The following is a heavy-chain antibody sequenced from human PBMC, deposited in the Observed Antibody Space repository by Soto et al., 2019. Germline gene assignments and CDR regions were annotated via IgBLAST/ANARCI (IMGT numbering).Heavy chain of an antibody. CDR3: AREASDLAVVNADIYNCFDT. D-gene: IGHD2-2*01. Sequence: SETLSLTCTVSGGSISSGGYYWSWIRQHPGKGLEWIGYIYYSGSTYYNPSLKSRVTISVDTSKNQFSLKLSSVTAADTAVYYCAREASDLAVVNADIYNCFDTWGQGTRATVSS. J-gene: IGHJ5*02. CDR1: GGSISSGGYY. CDR2: IYYSGST. V-gene: IGHV4-31*03.